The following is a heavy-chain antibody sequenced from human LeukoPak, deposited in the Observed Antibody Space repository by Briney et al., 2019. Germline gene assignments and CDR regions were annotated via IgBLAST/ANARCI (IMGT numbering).Heavy chain of an antibody. CDR1: GGFFSGYF. D-gene: IGHD5-12*01. CDR2: ISHRGTT. V-gene: IGHV4-34*01. CDR3: ARRGTSLRPMDS. J-gene: IGHJ4*02. Sequence: SSETLSLTCAVYGGFFSGYFWSWIRQSPGKGLEWIGEISHRGTTNYNPSLKSRVSISVDTSKNQYSLNLTSVTAADTAVYYCARRGTSLRPMDSWGQGTLVTVSS.